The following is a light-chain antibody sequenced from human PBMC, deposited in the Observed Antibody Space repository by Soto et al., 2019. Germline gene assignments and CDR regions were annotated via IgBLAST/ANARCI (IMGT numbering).Light chain of an antibody. CDR3: QHYNRYGSWT. Sequence: DIQMTQSPSTLSGSVGDRVTITCRASQTISSWLAWYQQKPGKAPKLLIYKASTLKSGVPSRFSGSGSGTEFTLTISSLQPDDFATYYCQHYNRYGSWTFGQGTKVVIK. V-gene: IGKV1-5*03. CDR2: KAS. CDR1: QTISSW. J-gene: IGKJ1*01.